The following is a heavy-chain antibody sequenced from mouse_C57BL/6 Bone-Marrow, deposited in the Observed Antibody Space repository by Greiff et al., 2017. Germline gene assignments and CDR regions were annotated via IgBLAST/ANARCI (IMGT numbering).Heavy chain of an antibody. CDR3: ARNGYYFDY. V-gene: IGHV1-82*01. CDR2: IYPGDGDT. D-gene: IGHD2-2*01. Sequence: QVQLQQSGPELVKPGASVKISCKASGYAFSSSWMNWVKQRPGKGLEWIGRIYPGDGDTNYNGKFKGKATLTADKSSSTAYMQLSSLTSEDSAVYCCARNGYYFDYWGQGTTLTVSS. J-gene: IGHJ2*01. CDR1: GYAFSSSW.